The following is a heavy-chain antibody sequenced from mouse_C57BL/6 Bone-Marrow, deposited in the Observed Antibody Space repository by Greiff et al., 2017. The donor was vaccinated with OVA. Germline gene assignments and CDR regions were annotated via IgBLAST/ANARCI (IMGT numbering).Heavy chain of an antibody. CDR1: GYTFTSYW. J-gene: IGHJ4*01. CDR2: IYPGSGST. CDR3: ARSGVRAMDY. Sequence: VQLQQSGAELVKPGASVKMSCKASGYTFTSYWLTWVQQRPGQGLEWIGDIYPGSGSTNYNEKFTSKATLTVDTSSSTAYMQLSSLTSEDAAVYYGARSGVRAMDYWGQGTSVTVSS. D-gene: IGHD5-1*01. V-gene: IGHV1-55*01.